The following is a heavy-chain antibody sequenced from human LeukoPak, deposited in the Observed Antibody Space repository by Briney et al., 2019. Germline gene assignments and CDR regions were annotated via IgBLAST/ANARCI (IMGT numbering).Heavy chain of an antibody. CDR3: ARHPDIVGATPDY. D-gene: IGHD1-26*01. Sequence: IYPGDSDTRYSPSFQGQVTISADKSISTAYLQWSSLKASDTAMYYCARHPDIVGATPDYWGQGTLVTVSS. J-gene: IGHJ4*02. CDR2: IYPGDSDT. V-gene: IGHV5-51*01.